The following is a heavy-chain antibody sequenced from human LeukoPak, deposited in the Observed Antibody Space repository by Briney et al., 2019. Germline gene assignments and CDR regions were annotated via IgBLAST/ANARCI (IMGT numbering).Heavy chain of an antibody. J-gene: IGHJ6*04. CDR3: ARNRAHFDWLLRAYYSCMDV. CDR2: INAGNGNT. V-gene: IGHV1-3*01. D-gene: IGHD3-9*01. Sequence: ASVKVSCKASGYTFTTYAMHWVRQAPGQRLEWMGWINAGNGNTKYSQKFQGRVTITRDTSASTAYMELSSLRSGDTAVYYCARNRAHFDWLLRAYYSCMDVWAKGATVTVSS. CDR1: GYTFTTYA.